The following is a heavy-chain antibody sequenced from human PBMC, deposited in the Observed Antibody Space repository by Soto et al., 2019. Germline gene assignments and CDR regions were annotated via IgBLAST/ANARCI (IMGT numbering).Heavy chain of an antibody. CDR2: IKQDGSEK. CDR1: GFTFSSYW. CDR3: ARVGKWLQLGIGY. Sequence: GGSLRLSCAASGFTFSSYWMSWVRQAPGKGLEWVANIKQDGSEKYYVDSVKGRFTIARDNAKNSLYLQMNSLRAEDTAVYYCARVGKWLQLGIGYWGQGTLVTVSS. J-gene: IGHJ4*02. V-gene: IGHV3-7*01. D-gene: IGHD5-12*01.